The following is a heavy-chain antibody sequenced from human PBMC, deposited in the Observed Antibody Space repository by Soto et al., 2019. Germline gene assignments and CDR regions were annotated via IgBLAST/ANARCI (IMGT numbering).Heavy chain of an antibody. CDR3: ARGGIDAYYRY. CDR1: GYTFTNYW. Sequence: QVQLVQSGAEVKEPGASVKVSCKASGYTFTNYWMHWVRQAPGQGLDWMGIINPSDGTTTYAQKFQGRVTVTRDTSTNTVYMELNSLTSADTAMYSCARGGIDAYYRYWGQGTLVTVSS. CDR2: INPSDGTT. V-gene: IGHV1-46*01. D-gene: IGHD1-26*01. J-gene: IGHJ4*02.